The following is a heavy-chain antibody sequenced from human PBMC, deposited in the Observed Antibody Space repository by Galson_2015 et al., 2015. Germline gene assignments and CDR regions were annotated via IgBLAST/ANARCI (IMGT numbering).Heavy chain of an antibody. J-gene: IGHJ6*02. D-gene: IGHD6-13*01. V-gene: IGHV2-70*01. CDR1: GFSLSTSGMC. CDR2: IDWDDDK. CDR3: ARTAAGYSSSWYEGYYYYGMDV. Sequence: PALVKPTQTLTLTCTFSGFSLSTSGMCVSWIRQPPGKALEWLALIDWDDDKYYSTSLKTRLTISKDTSKNQVVLTMTNMDPVDTATYDCARTAAGYSSSWYEGYYYYGMDVWGQGTTVTVSS.